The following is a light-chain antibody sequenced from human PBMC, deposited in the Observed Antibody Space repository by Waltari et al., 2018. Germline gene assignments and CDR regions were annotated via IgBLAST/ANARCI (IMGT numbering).Light chain of an antibody. Sequence: SYVLTQPPSVSVAPGKTARITCGGHHMGRKSVHWYQQKPGQAPVLVIYYDSDRPSGIPERFSGSNSGNTATLTISRVEAGDEADYYCQVWDSSSDHWVFGGGTKLTVL. CDR2: YDS. CDR3: QVWDSSSDHWV. V-gene: IGLV3-21*04. J-gene: IGLJ3*02. CDR1: HMGRKS.